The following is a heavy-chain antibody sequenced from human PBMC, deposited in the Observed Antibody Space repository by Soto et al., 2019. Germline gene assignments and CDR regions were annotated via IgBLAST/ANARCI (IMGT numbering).Heavy chain of an antibody. V-gene: IGHV4-38-2*01. CDR2: IYDSETT. D-gene: IGHD7-27*01. CDR3: ASKLGAYFDS. Sequence: SETLSLTCAVSGYSISSGFYWGWIRQPPTMGPEWIGSIYDSETTDYNPSLKSRVTISVDPSKNQFSLRLRSVTAADTAVYYCASKLGAYFDSWSQGTLVTVSS. CDR1: GYSISSGFY. J-gene: IGHJ4*02.